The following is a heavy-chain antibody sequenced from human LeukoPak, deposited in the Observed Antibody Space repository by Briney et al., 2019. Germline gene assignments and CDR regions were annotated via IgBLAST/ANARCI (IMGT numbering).Heavy chain of an antibody. Sequence: PGGSLRLSGAASGFTFSSYAMSGVRQAPGKGLEWVSAISGSGGSTYYADSVKGRFTISRDNSKNTLYLQMNSLRAEDTAVYYCAKGIVGGVKGTFFDYWGQGTLVTVSS. V-gene: IGHV3-23*01. J-gene: IGHJ4*02. CDR1: GFTFSSYA. D-gene: IGHD2-15*01. CDR3: AKGIVGGVKGTFFDY. CDR2: ISGSGGST.